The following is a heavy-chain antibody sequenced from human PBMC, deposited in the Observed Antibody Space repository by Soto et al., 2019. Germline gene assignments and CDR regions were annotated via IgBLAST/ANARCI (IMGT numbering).Heavy chain of an antibody. CDR1: GYTFTSYA. V-gene: IGHV1-3*01. D-gene: IGHD3-3*01. CDR3: ARASLDDFWSGYYTGLYYYYGMDV. J-gene: IGHJ6*02. Sequence: GASVKVSCKASGYTFTSYAMHWVRQAPGQRLEWMGWINAGSGNTKYYADSVKGRFTISRDNSKNTLYLQMNSLRAEDTAVYYCARASLDDFWSGYYTGLYYYYGMDVWGQGTTVTVSS. CDR2: INAGSGNT.